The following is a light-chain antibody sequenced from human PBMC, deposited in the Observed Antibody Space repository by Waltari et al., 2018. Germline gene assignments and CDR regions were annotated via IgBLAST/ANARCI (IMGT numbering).Light chain of an antibody. J-gene: IGLJ3*02. CDR1: SGHSSNV. CDR3: QTGGHGTWV. CDR2: VNSDGSH. Sequence: QLVLTQSPSASASLGASVKLTCTLSSGHSSNVIAWLQQRPEKGPRYLMKVNSDGSHNKGDESPDRFSGSSSGAERYLTISSLQSEYEGDYYCQTGGHGTWVFGGGTKLTVL. V-gene: IGLV4-69*01.